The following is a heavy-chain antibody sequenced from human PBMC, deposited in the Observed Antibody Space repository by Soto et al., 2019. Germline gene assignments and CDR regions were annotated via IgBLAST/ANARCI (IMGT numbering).Heavy chain of an antibody. CDR1: GGMAGPCRDHV. CDR2: INHSGST. V-gene: IGHV4-34*01. Sequence: PQELLLPYAVSGGMAGPCRDHVWRLLLEPTGKGLEWIGEINHSGSTNYNPSLKSRVTISVDTSKNQFSLKLSSVTAADTAVYYCARHNYDSSGYYHYYYGMDVWGQGTTVT. CDR3: ARHNYDSSGYYHYYYGMDV. J-gene: IGHJ6*02. D-gene: IGHD3-22*01.